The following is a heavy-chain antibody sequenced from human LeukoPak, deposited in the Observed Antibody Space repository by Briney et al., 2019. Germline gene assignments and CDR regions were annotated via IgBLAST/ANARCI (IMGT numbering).Heavy chain of an antibody. Sequence: GASVKVSCKASGGTFSSYAISWVRQAPGQGLEWMGGIIPIFSTANYAQKFQGRVTIIADESTSTAYMELSSLRSEDTAVYYCARLDEYRSSSRYYGMDVWGQGTTVTVSS. CDR3: ARLDEYRSSSRYYGMDV. CDR1: GGTFSSYA. J-gene: IGHJ6*02. V-gene: IGHV1-69*13. CDR2: IIPIFSTA. D-gene: IGHD6-6*01.